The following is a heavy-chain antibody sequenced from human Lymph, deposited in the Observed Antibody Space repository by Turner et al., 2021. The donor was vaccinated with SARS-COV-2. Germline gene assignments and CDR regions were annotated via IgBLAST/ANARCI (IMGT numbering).Heavy chain of an antibody. D-gene: IGHD1-26*01. CDR2: IKKDGSEK. Sequence: EVQLVESGGGLVQPGGSLRLSCAASGFTFSYYWMSWVRQARGKGLEWVANIKKDGSEKYYVDSVKGRFTISRDNAKNSLFLQMNSLRAEDTAVYYCARMGSSSWYFDYWGQGTLVTVSS. J-gene: IGHJ4*02. CDR3: ARMGSSSWYFDY. CDR1: GFTFSYYW. V-gene: IGHV3-7*01.